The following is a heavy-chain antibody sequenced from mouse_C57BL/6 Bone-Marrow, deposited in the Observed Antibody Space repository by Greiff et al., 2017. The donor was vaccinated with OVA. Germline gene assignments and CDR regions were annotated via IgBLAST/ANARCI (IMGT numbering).Heavy chain of an antibody. CDR2: IHPNSGST. V-gene: IGHV1-64*01. D-gene: IGHD3-2*02. CDR1: GYTFTSYW. CDR3: ARPRLRLTWFAY. J-gene: IGHJ3*01. Sequence: QLQQPGAELVKPGASVKLSCKASGYTFTSYWMHWVKQRPGQGLEWIGMIHPNSGSTNYNEKFKSKATLTVDKSSSTAYMQLSSLTSEDSAVYYCARPRLRLTWFAYWGQGTLVTVSA.